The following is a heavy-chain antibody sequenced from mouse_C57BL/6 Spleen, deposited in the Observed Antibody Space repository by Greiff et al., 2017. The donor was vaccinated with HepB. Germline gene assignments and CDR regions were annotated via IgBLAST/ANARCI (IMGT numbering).Heavy chain of an antibody. CDR3: ARDTYYGSSPFDY. D-gene: IGHD1-1*01. Sequence: EVQLVESGGGLVKPGGSLKLSCAASGFTFSSYAMSWVRQTPEKRLEWVATISDGGSYTYYPDNVKGRFTISRDNAKNNLYLQMSHLKSEDTAMYYCARDTYYGSSPFDYWGQGTTLTVSP. CDR2: ISDGGSYT. CDR1: GFTFSSYA. V-gene: IGHV5-4*01. J-gene: IGHJ2*01.